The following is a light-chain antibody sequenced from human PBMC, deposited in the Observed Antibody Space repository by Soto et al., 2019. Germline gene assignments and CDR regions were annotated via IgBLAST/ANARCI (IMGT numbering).Light chain of an antibody. CDR2: HTS. J-gene: IGKJ5*01. CDR3: QQYGSWPPIT. CDR1: QYLNTR. V-gene: IGKV3-20*01. Sequence: EIVLTQSPATLSSFPGDRVTLSCRASQYLNTRLAWYQHRPGQAPRLLIYHTSIRAAGIPDRFSGSGSGTDFTLTISRLEPEDFAVYYCQQYGSWPPITFGQGTRLEI.